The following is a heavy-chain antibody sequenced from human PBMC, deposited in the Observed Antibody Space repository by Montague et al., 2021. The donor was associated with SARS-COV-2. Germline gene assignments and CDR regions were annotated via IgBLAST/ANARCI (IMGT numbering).Heavy chain of an antibody. Sequence: SLSLSLSASGFTFSSYAMHWVRQAPGKGLEWVAVISYDGSNKYYADSVKGRFTISRDNSKNTLYLQMNSLRAEDTAVYYCARSNSGSYLRWFDYWGQGTLVTVSS. CDR3: ARSNSGSYLRWFDY. CDR1: GFTFSSYA. V-gene: IGHV3-30-3*01. J-gene: IGHJ5*01. CDR2: ISYDGSNK. D-gene: IGHD1-26*01.